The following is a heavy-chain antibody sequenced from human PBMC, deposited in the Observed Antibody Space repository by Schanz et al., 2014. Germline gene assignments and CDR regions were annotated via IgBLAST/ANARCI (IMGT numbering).Heavy chain of an antibody. CDR2: ISAYTNNT. J-gene: IGHJ2*01. CDR1: RYTFNTSG. V-gene: IGHV1-18*01. CDR3: LRVLPMVVSFDL. D-gene: IGHD2-8*02. Sequence: SCDASRYTFNTSGLNWVRQAPGQGLEWMVWISAYTNNTIYAQNVRDRVIFTADTYANTVDMEPRSLRYYNTAHYYCLRVLPMVVSFDLWGR.